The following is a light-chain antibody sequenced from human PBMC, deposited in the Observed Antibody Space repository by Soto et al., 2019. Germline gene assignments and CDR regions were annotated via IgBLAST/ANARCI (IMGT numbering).Light chain of an antibody. J-gene: IGLJ2*01. CDR1: KLGDKY. CDR2: QDS. V-gene: IGLV3-1*01. Sequence: SYELTQQPSGSVSPGQTASITCSGDKLGDKYACWYQQKPGQSPVLVIYQDSKRPSGIPERFSGSNSGNTATLTISGTQAMDEDDYYCQAWDSSTVVFGGGTKLTVL. CDR3: QAWDSSTVV.